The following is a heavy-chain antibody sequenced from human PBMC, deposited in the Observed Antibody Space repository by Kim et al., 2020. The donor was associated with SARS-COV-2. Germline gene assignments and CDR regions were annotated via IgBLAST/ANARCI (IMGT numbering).Heavy chain of an antibody. V-gene: IGHV3-73*01. D-gene: IGHD6-13*01. CDR3: TPGIAAAGTGG. Sequence: ADAASVKGRFNISRDDSKNTAYLQMNSLKTEDTAVYYCTPGIAAAGTGGWGQGTLDTVSS. J-gene: IGHJ4*02.